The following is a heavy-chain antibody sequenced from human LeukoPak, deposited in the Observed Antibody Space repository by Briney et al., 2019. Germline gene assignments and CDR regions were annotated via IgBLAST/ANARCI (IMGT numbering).Heavy chain of an antibody. CDR1: GGSFSGYY. Sequence: PSETLSLTCAVYGGSFSGYYWSWIRQPPGKGLEWIGEIYHSGSTNYNPSLKSRVTISVDTSKNQFSLKLSSVTAADTAVYYCARGFSSWYYDSSGYLDAFDIWGQGTMVTVSS. J-gene: IGHJ3*02. V-gene: IGHV4-34*01. CDR3: ARGFSSWYYDSSGYLDAFDI. CDR2: IYHSGST. D-gene: IGHD3-22*01.